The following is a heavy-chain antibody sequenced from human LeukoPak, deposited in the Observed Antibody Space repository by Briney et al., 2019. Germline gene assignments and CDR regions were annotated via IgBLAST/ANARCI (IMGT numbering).Heavy chain of an antibody. CDR1: GYTFTSYA. V-gene: IGHV7-4-1*02. CDR3: ARPSYNWNDNWFDP. Sequence: ASVKVSCKASGYTFTSYAMNWVRQAPGQGLEWMGWINTNTGNPTYAQGFTGRFVFSLDTSVSTAYLQISSLKAEDTAVYYCARPSYNWNDNWFDPWGQGTLVTVSS. CDR2: INTNTGNP. D-gene: IGHD1-1*01. J-gene: IGHJ5*02.